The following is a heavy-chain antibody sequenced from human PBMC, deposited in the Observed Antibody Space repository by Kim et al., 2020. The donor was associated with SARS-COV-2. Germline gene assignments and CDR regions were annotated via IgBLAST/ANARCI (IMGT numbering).Heavy chain of an antibody. CDR1: GGSFSGYF. Sequence: SETLSLTCGVHGGSFSGYFWSWIRQTPGKGLEWIGEINDSGKINYNPSLKSRVTISLDKSKNQFSLNLGSVTAADTALYYCARNDFWRGPTAIYVFDVWG. CDR3: ARNDFWRGPTAIYVFDV. CDR2: INDSGKI. J-gene: IGHJ3*01. D-gene: IGHD3-3*01. V-gene: IGHV4-34*01.